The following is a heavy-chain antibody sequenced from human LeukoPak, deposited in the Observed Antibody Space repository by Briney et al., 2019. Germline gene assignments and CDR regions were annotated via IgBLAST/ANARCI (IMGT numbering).Heavy chain of an antibody. CDR1: GGSFSGYY. J-gene: IGHJ6*03. Sequence: SETLSLTCAVYGGSFSGYYWSWIRQPPGKGLEWIGEINHSGSTNYNPSLKSRVTISVDTSKNQFSLRLSSVTAADTAVYYCAREGPPYYDFWGVEVYYYYYMDVWGKGTTVTVSS. CDR2: INHSGST. CDR3: AREGPPYYDFWGVEVYYYYYMDV. D-gene: IGHD3-3*01. V-gene: IGHV4-34*01.